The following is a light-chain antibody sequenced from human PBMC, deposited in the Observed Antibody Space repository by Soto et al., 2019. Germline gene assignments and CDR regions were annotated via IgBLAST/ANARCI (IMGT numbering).Light chain of an antibody. CDR1: QSVSSY. J-gene: IGKJ2*01. Sequence: EIVLTQSPATLSLSPGEIATLSCRASQSVSSYLAWYQQKPGQAPRLLIYDASNGATGIPARFSGSGSGTDLTLNICGLETEDFAVSYCQHRSTWPRTFGEGTKLEIQ. V-gene: IGKV3-11*01. CDR2: DAS. CDR3: QHRSTWPRT.